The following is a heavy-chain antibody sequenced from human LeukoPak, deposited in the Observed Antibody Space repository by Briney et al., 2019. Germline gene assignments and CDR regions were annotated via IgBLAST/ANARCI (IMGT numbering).Heavy chain of an antibody. CDR3: VRGCTYWTVS. D-gene: IGHD3/OR15-3a*01. V-gene: IGHV3-7*01. CDR1: GFIFSDSW. J-gene: IGHJ5*02. CDR2: IKTDGSEK. Sequence: GGSLSLSCTASGFIFSDSWMSWVRQAPGKGLEWVATIKTDGSEKFHVASVSGRFSISRDNTKNSLYLQMNGLRVDDTALYYCVRGCTYWTVSWGQGTLVTVSS.